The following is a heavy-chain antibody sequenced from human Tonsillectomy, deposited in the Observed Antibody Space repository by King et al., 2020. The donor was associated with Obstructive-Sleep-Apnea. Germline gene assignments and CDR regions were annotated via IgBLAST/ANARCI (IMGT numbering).Heavy chain of an antibody. CDR2: ISYSENT. V-gene: IGHV4-31*03. J-gene: IGHJ4*02. CDR1: GGSISSSGYY. D-gene: IGHD6-19*01. Sequence: MQLQESGPGLVKPSQTLSLTCTVSGGSISSSGYYWSWIRQHPGKGLEWIGSISYSENTYYNLSLKSRVTISVDTSENQFSLKLSSVTVADTAVYFCARQLGSSGWYHRWGQGTLVTVSS. CDR3: ARQLGSSGWYHR.